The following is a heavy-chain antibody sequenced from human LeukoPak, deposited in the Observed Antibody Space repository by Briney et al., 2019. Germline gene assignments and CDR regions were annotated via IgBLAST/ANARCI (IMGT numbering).Heavy chain of an antibody. CDR3: ARGETSSYDY. Sequence: GGSLRLSCAASGFTVSINYMSWVRQAPGKGLGGDSLIYGGGNTYYADTVKGRFTISRDNSKNTVNLQMNSLRAEDTAEYYCARGETSSYDYWGQGTLVTVSS. V-gene: IGHV3-53*01. CDR2: IYGGGNT. CDR1: GFTVSINY. J-gene: IGHJ4*02. D-gene: IGHD2-2*01.